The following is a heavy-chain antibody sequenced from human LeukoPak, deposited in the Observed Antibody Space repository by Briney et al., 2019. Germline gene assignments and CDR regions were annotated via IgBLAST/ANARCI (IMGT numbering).Heavy chain of an antibody. D-gene: IGHD6-19*01. V-gene: IGHV3-30-3*01. J-gene: IGHJ6*02. CDR2: ISYDGSNK. CDR1: GFTFSSYA. Sequence: PGGSLRLSCAASGFTFSSYAMHWARQPPGKGREWGAVISYDGSNKYYADSVKGRFTISRDNSKNTLYLQMNSLRAEDTAVYYCARGTPSSSGWLYYGMDVWGQGTTVTVSS. CDR3: ARGTPSSSGWLYYGMDV.